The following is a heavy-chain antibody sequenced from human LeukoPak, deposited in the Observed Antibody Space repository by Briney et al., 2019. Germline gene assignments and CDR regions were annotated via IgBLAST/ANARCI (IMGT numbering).Heavy chain of an antibody. V-gene: IGHV4-4*07. CDR3: ARMGSHCSSTSCYSGFDL. Sequence: PSETLSLICTVSGGSISSYYWSWIRQPAGKGLEWIGRIYTSGSTNYNPSLKSRVTTSVDTSKNQFSLKLSSVTAADTAVYYCARMGSHCSSTSCYSGFDLWGRGTLVTVSS. J-gene: IGHJ2*01. D-gene: IGHD2-2*01. CDR2: IYTSGST. CDR1: GGSISSYY.